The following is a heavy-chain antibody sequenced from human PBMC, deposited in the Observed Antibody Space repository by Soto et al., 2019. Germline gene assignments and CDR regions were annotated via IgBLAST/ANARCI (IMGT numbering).Heavy chain of an antibody. Sequence: PSETLSLTCTVSGAYVSDFSWSWIRQPAGKGLEWIGRITVNGITQYTPSFRSRVTMSMDTSRNQFSLNLQSATAADTALYYSARESGENWTYEAHWGQGTLVTVSS. D-gene: IGHD1-7*01. CDR2: ITVNGIT. J-gene: IGHJ1*01. CDR3: ARESGENWTYEAH. CDR1: GAYVSDFS. V-gene: IGHV4-4*07.